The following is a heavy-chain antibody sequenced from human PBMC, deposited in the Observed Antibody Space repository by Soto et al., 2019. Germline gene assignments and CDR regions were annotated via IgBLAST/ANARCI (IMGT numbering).Heavy chain of an antibody. J-gene: IGHJ3*02. CDR3: ARDTLTGDAFDI. CDR2: ISYDGSNK. Sequence: GGSLRLSCAASGFTFSSYGMHWVRQAPGKGLEWVAVISYDGSNKYYADSVKGRFTISRDNSKNTLYLQMNSLRAEDTAVYYCARDTLTGDAFDIWGQGTMVTVSS. V-gene: IGHV3-30*19. CDR1: GFTFSSYG. D-gene: IGHD2-15*01.